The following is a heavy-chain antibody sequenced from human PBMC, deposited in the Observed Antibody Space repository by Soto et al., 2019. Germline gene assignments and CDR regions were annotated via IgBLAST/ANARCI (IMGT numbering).Heavy chain of an antibody. CDR3: ARSFGSDSSGWYGY. Sequence: SETLSLTCTVSGGSISSGSYYWGWVRQPPGKGLEWIGSIHYSGSTYYNPSLKSRITISVDTSKNQISLTLSSVIAADTAVYYCARSFGSDSSGWYGYWGQGTLVTVSS. D-gene: IGHD6-19*01. CDR1: GGSISSGSYY. V-gene: IGHV4-39*01. CDR2: IHYSGST. J-gene: IGHJ4*02.